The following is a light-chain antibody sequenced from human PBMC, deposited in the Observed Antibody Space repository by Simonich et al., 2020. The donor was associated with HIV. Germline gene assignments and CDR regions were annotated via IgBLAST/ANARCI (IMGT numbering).Light chain of an antibody. Sequence: EIVLTQSPATLSLSPGERATLSCRASQGVGTYLAWYQQKPGQAPRLLIYDTSTRATGIPARFSGSGSGTDFTLTINSLELGDSAVYYCQQRTNWLTFGGGTKVEIK. J-gene: IGKJ4*01. CDR3: QQRTNWLT. V-gene: IGKV3-11*01. CDR1: QGVGTY. CDR2: DTS.